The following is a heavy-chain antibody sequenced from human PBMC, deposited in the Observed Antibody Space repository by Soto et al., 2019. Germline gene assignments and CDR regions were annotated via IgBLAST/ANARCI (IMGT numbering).Heavy chain of an antibody. V-gene: IGHV3-23*01. J-gene: IGHJ4*02. Sequence: GGSLRLSCAASGFTFSNYAMSWVRQAPGKGLEWVSAISGSGASTYYADSVKGRFTISRDNSKSTLYLQMNSLRAEDTAVYFCAKDLATVTPRRGDYWGQGTLVTVSS. CDR1: GFTFSNYA. CDR3: AKDLATVTPRRGDY. D-gene: IGHD4-17*01. CDR2: ISGSGAST.